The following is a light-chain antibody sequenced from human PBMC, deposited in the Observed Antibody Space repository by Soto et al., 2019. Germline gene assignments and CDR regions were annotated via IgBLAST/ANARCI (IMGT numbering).Light chain of an antibody. Sequence: QSALTQPPSASGSPGQSVAISCTGTSSDVGGYNYVSWYQQHPGKAPKLMICEVNKRPSGVPDRFSGSKSGNTASLTVSGLQAEDEADYYCSSYAGSSNVFGTGTKVTV. CDR2: EVN. CDR3: SSYAGSSNV. J-gene: IGLJ1*01. CDR1: SSDVGGYNY. V-gene: IGLV2-8*01.